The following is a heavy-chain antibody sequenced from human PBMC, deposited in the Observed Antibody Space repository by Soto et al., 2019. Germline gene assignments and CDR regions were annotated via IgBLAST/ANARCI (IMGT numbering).Heavy chain of an antibody. D-gene: IGHD2-15*01. J-gene: IGHJ6*02. Sequence: PGGSLRLSCAASGFTFSSYGMHWVRQAPGKGLEWVAVICYDGSNKYYADSVKGRFTISRDNSKNTLYLQMNSLRAEDTAVYYCAKVLGSCSGGSCSLGHYYGMDVWGRGPTVTVSS. CDR2: ICYDGSNK. V-gene: IGHV3-33*06. CDR1: GFTFSSYG. CDR3: AKVLGSCSGGSCSLGHYYGMDV.